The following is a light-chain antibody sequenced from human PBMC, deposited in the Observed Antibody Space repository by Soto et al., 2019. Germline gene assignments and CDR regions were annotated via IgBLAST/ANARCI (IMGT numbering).Light chain of an antibody. CDR3: SSYTSRSTFRV. J-gene: IGLJ3*02. CDR2: AVS. Sequence: QSALTQPASVSGSPGQSITISCTGTSSDVDGYKYVSWYQQHPGKAPKLMIYAVSNRPSGVSNRFSGSNSGDTASLTISGLQAKDEADYYCSSYTSRSTFRVFGGGTKLTVL. CDR1: SSDVDGYKY. V-gene: IGLV2-14*01.